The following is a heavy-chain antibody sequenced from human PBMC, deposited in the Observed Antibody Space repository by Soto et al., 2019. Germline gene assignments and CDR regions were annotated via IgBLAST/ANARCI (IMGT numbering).Heavy chain of an antibody. V-gene: IGHV3-11*01. CDR1: GFTFSSYA. J-gene: IGHJ4*02. Sequence: GSLRLSCAASGFTFSSYAMSWVRQAPGKGLEWVSDISGSGGTTYYADSVKGRFTISRDNAKNSLYLQMNSLRAEDTAVYYCARASIVVVPAAPYYFDYWGQGTLVTV. CDR2: ISGSGGTT. D-gene: IGHD2-2*01. CDR3: ARASIVVVPAAPYYFDY.